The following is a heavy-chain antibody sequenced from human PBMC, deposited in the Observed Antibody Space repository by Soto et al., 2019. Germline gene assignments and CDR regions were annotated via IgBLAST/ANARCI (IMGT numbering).Heavy chain of an antibody. D-gene: IGHD1-26*01. Sequence: QVQLVQSGAEVKKPGASVKVSCKASGYSFTSYAMHWVRQAPGQRLEWMGWINAGNGNTKYSQKFQGRITITSDTSASTAYMDLSSLRSEDTAVYYCAGVSVFYYWDDWGQGTLVTVSS. V-gene: IGHV1-3*01. CDR3: AGVSVFYYWDD. J-gene: IGHJ4*02. CDR2: INAGNGNT. CDR1: GYSFTSYA.